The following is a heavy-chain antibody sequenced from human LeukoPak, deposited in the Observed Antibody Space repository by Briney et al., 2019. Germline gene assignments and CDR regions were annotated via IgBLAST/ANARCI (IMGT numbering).Heavy chain of an antibody. J-gene: IGHJ4*02. Sequence: PGGSLRLSCAASGFTFSIYAMSWVRQAPGKGLEWVSAISGSGGSTYYADSVKGRFTISRDNSKSTLYLQMNSLRVEDTAVYYCAKGEAYYDSSGYFDYWGQGTLVTVSS. V-gene: IGHV3-23*01. D-gene: IGHD3-22*01. CDR2: ISGSGGST. CDR3: AKGEAYYDSSGYFDY. CDR1: GFTFSIYA.